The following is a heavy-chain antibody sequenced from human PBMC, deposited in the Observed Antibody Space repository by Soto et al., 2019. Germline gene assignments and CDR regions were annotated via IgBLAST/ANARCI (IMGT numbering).Heavy chain of an antibody. CDR1: GFTFDAFA. CDR2: ISWNSGSI. CDR3: AKTAPPYDSLGYYPFDI. J-gene: IGHJ3*02. D-gene: IGHD3-22*01. Sequence: EVQLVESGGDLVLPGRSLRLSCTASGFTFDAFAMHWVRQAPGKGLEWVSGISWNSGSIGYADPVKGRFTISRDNAKKSLYLEMNSLKTEDTALYFCAKTAPPYDSLGYYPFDISGQGTLVSVSS. V-gene: IGHV3-9*01.